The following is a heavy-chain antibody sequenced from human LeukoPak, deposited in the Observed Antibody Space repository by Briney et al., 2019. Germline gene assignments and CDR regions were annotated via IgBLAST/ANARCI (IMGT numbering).Heavy chain of an antibody. CDR2: IYNNGNT. CDR1: GGSISSYY. J-gene: IGHJ4*02. V-gene: IGHV4-59*01. D-gene: IGHD6-13*01. CDR3: VRTGEIAATGDY. Sequence: SETLSLTCTVSGGSISSYYLTWIRQPPGKGLEWIGYIYNNGNTNYNSSLKSRVTISVDTSKNQFSLKLASVTAADTAVYYCVRTGEIAATGDYWGQGILVTVSS.